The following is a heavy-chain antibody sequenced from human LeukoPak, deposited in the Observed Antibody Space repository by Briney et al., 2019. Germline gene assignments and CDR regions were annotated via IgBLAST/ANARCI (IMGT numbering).Heavy chain of an antibody. J-gene: IGHJ3*02. CDR3: ARGLAARRGAFDI. V-gene: IGHV3-48*01. D-gene: IGHD6-6*01. CDR2: ISTSGSPI. Sequence: GGSLRLSCAASGFTFSGFIMNWVRQAPGKGLEWLSYISTSGSPIYYADSVKGRFTISRGNAKNSLYLQMNSLRAEDTAAYYCARGLAARRGAFDIWGQGTMVTVSS. CDR1: GFTFSGFI.